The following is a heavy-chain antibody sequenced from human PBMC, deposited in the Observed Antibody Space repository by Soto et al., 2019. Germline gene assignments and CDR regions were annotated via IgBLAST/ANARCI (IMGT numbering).Heavy chain of an antibody. Sequence: HPGGSLRLSCAASGFTFSSYDMHWVRQVTGKGLEWVAAIGTAGDTYYPGSVQGRFTISRDDSRNTLYLQMNGLRAEDTALYYCAKKEMARTGVPYYYDYWGQGILVTVSS. CDR1: GFTFSSYD. J-gene: IGHJ4*02. CDR3: AKKEMARTGVPYYYDY. CDR2: IGTAGDT. V-gene: IGHV3-13*04. D-gene: IGHD2-8*01.